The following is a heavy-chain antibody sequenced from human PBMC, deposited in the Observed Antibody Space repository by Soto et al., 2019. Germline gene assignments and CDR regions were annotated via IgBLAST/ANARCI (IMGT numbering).Heavy chain of an antibody. V-gene: IGHV4-31*03. CDR3: ARDRDGDYTYYGMDV. CDR1: GGSISSGGYY. J-gene: IGHJ6*02. Sequence: QVQLQESGPGLVKPSQTLSLTCTVSGGSISSGGYYWSWIRQHPGKGLEWIGDIYYSGSTYYNPSLQSRVTISVDTSKNQFSLKLSSVTAADTAVYYCARDRDGDYTYYGMDVWGQGTTVTVSS. CDR2: IYYSGST. D-gene: IGHD4-17*01.